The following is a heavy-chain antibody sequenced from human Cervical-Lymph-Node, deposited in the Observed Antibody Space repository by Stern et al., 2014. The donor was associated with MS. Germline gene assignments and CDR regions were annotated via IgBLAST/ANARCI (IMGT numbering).Heavy chain of an antibody. CDR2: ISTAGRII. CDR1: GFTFSSPW. Sequence: VQLVESGGGLVQPGGSLRLSCAASGFTFSSPWMHWVRQAPGKGLVWVSRISTAGRIINYAESVKGRFTISRDNAKNTLYLQMNSLRAEDTAVYYCARTVTTLDDWGQGTLVTVSS. V-gene: IGHV3-74*02. J-gene: IGHJ4*02. CDR3: ARTVTTLDD. D-gene: IGHD4-17*01.